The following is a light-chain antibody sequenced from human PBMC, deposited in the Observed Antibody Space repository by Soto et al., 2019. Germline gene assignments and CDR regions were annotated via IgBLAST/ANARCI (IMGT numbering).Light chain of an antibody. CDR2: DVT. Sequence: QSVLTQPASVSGSPGQSITISCTGTSSDVGGYNYVSWYQQHPGKAPKLMIYDVTNRPSGVSNRFSGSKSGNTASLTIFGLQPEDEADYHCSSYTSRSTXVFGTGTKVTVL. J-gene: IGLJ1*01. CDR1: SSDVGGYNY. V-gene: IGLV2-14*01. CDR3: SSYTSRSTXV.